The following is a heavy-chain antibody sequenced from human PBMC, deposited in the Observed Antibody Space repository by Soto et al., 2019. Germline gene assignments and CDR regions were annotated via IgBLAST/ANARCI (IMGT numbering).Heavy chain of an antibody. CDR3: ANQESDRNDHLDY. V-gene: IGHV3-30*18. J-gene: IGHJ4*02. D-gene: IGHD1-1*01. CDR2: ISYDGTDE. Sequence: QVQLVESGGGVVQPGRSLRLSCAASGFSFSSYGMHWVRQAPGKGLEWVAMISYDGTDEYYADSVKGRFTISRDNSKNAVYLKMNSLRAEDTAVYYCANQESDRNDHLDYWGPGNLVTVSS. CDR1: GFSFSSYG.